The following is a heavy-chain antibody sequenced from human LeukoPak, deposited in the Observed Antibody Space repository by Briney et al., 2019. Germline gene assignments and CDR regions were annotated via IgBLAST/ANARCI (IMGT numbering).Heavy chain of an antibody. CDR3: ARVRSSYYYESSGYYHYDAFDI. Sequence: GGSLGLSCAASGFSFSPYSMNWLRQAPGKGLEWVSYIDSSSGTIYYADSVRGRFTISGDNAKNSLYLQVNSLRTEDTAVYYCARVRSSYYYESSGYYHYDAFDIWGQGTMVTVSS. CDR2: IDSSSGTI. D-gene: IGHD3-22*01. J-gene: IGHJ3*02. V-gene: IGHV3-48*01. CDR1: GFSFSPYS.